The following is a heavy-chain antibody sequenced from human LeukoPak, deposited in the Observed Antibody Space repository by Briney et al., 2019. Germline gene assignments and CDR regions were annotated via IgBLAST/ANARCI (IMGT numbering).Heavy chain of an antibody. CDR1: GYSFTNYW. CDR3: VRLGGVATISKGFAN. V-gene: IGHV5-51*01. J-gene: IGHJ4*02. Sequence: GESLQISCQGSGYSFTNYWIGWVRQMPGKGLEWMGIIYPGDSDTRYSPSFQGQDIISADKSISTADLQWSSLKASDTAMYYCVRLGGVATISKGFANWGQGTLVTVSS. CDR2: IYPGDSDT. D-gene: IGHD5-24*01.